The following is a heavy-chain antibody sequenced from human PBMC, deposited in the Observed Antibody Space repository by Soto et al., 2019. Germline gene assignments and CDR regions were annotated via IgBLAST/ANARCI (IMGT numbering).Heavy chain of an antibody. CDR2: IWYDGSNK. Sequence: PGGSLRLSCAASGFTFSSYGMHWVRQAPGKGLEWVAVIWYDGSNKYYADSVKGRFTISRDNSKNTLYLQMNSLRAEDTAVYYCAKDLGIAAAGMYWGQGTLVTVSS. CDR1: GFTFSSYG. J-gene: IGHJ4*02. V-gene: IGHV3-33*06. CDR3: AKDLGIAAAGMY. D-gene: IGHD6-13*01.